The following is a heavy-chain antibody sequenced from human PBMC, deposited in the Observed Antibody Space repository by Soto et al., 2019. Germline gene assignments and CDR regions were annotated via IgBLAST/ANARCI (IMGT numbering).Heavy chain of an antibody. CDR1: GFTFSSYE. D-gene: IGHD3-3*01. CDR2: VSSSGSTI. J-gene: IGHJ4*02. CDR3: ARARGVVDFYSRPY. V-gene: IGHV3-48*03. Sequence: LRLSCAASGFTFSSYEMNWVRQAPGKGLEWVSYVSSSGSTIYYADSVKGRFTISRDNAKNSLYLQMNSLRAEDTAVYYCARARGVVDFYSRPYWGQGTLVTVSS.